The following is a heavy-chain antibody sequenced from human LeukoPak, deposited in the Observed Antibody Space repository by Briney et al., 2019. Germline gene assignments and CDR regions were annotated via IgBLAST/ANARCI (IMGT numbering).Heavy chain of an antibody. CDR1: GFTFNIYS. V-gene: IGHV3-21*01. D-gene: IGHD1-26*01. CDR2: ISSSSDYI. J-gene: IGHJ4*02. Sequence: PGGSLRLSCAASGFTFNIYSMNWVRQAPGKGLEWVSSISSSSDYIYYADSVKGRFTISRDNAKNSLYLQMNSLRAEDTAVYYCARKLGKWESLSPFDYSGQETLVTVSS. CDR3: ARKLGKWESLSPFDY.